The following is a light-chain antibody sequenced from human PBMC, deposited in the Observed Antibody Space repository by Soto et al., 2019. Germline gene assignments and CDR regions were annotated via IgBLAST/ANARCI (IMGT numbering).Light chain of an antibody. Sequence: EIVVTQSPGTLSLSPGESATLSCRATQSVDGRYVAWYQQKPGQAPRLLIYGASIRATGVPDRFSGSGSGKDFSLTISRLEPEDFSVYYCQHYGSSPPMYTFGQGTKLEI. V-gene: IGKV3-20*01. CDR1: QSVDGRY. J-gene: IGKJ2*01. CDR2: GAS. CDR3: QHYGSSPPMYT.